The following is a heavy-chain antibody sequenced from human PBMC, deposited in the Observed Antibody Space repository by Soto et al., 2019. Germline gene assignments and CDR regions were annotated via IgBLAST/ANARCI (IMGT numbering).Heavy chain of an antibody. V-gene: IGHV4-31*03. CDR2: IYYSGST. J-gene: IGHJ4*02. Sequence: QVQLQESGPGLVKTSQTLSLPCTVSGGSISRGGYYWSWIRQHQGKGLEGIGYIYYSGSTCYNPSLMIRVTISVDTSKNELSLKLSSVTAADTAVYYCARERTTDDSSGYYYSLFAYWGQETLVTVSS. CDR3: ARERTTDDSSGYYYSLFAY. D-gene: IGHD3-22*01. CDR1: GGSISRGGYY.